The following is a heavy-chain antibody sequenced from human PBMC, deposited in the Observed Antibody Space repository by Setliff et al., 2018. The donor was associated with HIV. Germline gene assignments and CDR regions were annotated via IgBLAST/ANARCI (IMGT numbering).Heavy chain of an antibody. CDR1: GLIFGDIE. D-gene: IGHD3-3*01. J-gene: IGHJ4*02. Sequence: GGSLRLSCAASGLIFGDIEMNWVRQAPGKGLEWVSYISGSDDTVLYAESVKGRFSVSRDNADNSLSLQMNGLRDDDTAVYFCATSSPPDDFGDLGGIDHWGQGTRVTVS. CDR3: ATSSPPDDFGDLGGIDH. V-gene: IGHV3-48*03. CDR2: ISGSDDTV.